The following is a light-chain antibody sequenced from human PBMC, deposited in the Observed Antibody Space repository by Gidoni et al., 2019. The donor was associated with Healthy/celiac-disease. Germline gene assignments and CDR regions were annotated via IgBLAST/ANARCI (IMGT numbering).Light chain of an antibody. CDR3: QQYYSTPFT. Sequence: DIVMTQSSDSLAVSLGERATINCKSSQSVLYSSNNNNYLAWYQQKPGQPPKLLIYWASTRESGVPDRFSGSGSGTDFTLTIRSLQAEDVEVYYCQQYYSTPFTFGPGTKVDIK. J-gene: IGKJ3*01. CDR2: WAS. V-gene: IGKV4-1*01. CDR1: QSVLYSSNNNNY.